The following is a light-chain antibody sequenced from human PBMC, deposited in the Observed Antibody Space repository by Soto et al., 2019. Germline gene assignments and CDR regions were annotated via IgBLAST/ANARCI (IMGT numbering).Light chain of an antibody. CDR3: QHYSTYSLT. V-gene: IGKV1-5*01. J-gene: IGKJ3*01. CDR2: DAS. CDR1: QSIGAW. Sequence: IPMTQSPSTLSASVGDRVTITCRASQSIGAWLAWYQQKPGKAPNLLIYDASSLESGVPSRFGGSGSWTEFTLTINSLQPDDFGTFYCQHYSTYSLTFGPGTKVDIK.